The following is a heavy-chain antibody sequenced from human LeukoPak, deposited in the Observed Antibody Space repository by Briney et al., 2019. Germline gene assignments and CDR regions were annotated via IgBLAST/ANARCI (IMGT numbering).Heavy chain of an antibody. V-gene: IGHV3-43*02. CDR1: GFTFDDYA. CDR3: AKDTHMDV. Sequence: PGGSLRLSCAASGFTFDDYAMHWVRQAPGKGLEWVSLISGDGGSTYYADSVKGRFTISRDNSKNSLYLQMISLRTEDNALYYCAKDTHMDVWGKGTTVTVSS. CDR2: ISGDGGST. J-gene: IGHJ6*03.